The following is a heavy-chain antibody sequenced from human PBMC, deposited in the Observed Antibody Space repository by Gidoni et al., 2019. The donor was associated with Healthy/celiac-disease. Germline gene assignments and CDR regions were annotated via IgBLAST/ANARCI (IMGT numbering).Heavy chain of an antibody. V-gene: IGHV4-34*01. CDR3: ARTDFWSGYYGYFDY. J-gene: IGHJ4*02. D-gene: IGHD3-3*01. Sequence: QVQLQQWGAGLLKPSVTLSLTSAVYGGSFSGYYWSWIRQPPGTGLEWIGEINHSGSTNYNPSLKSRVTISVDTSKNQFSLKLSSVTAADTAVYYCARTDFWSGYYGYFDYWGQGTLVTVSS. CDR1: GGSFSGYY. CDR2: INHSGST.